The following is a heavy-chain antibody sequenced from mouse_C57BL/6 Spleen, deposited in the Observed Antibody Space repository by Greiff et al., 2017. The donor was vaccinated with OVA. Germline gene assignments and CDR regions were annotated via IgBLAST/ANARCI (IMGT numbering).Heavy chain of an antibody. CDR1: GYTFTSYG. D-gene: IGHD2-3*01. V-gene: IGHV1-81*01. Sequence: QVQLKESGAELARPGASVKLSCKASGYTFTSYGISWVKQRTGQGLEWIGEIYPRSGNTYYNEKFKGKATLTADKSSSTAYMELRSLTSEDSAVYFCARGVTGYYFDYWGQGTTLTVSS. CDR3: ARGVTGYYFDY. J-gene: IGHJ2*01. CDR2: IYPRSGNT.